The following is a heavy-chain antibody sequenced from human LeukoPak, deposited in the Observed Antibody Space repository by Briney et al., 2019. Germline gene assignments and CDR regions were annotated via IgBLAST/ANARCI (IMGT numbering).Heavy chain of an antibody. CDR2: IYYSGST. J-gene: IGHJ4*02. Sequence: SETLSLTCTVSGGSISSSSYYWGWIRQPPGKGLEWIGSIYYSGSTYYNPSLKSRVTISVDTSKNQFSLKLSSVTAADTAVYYCATAYGSGSYVAYYFDYWGQGTLVSVSS. CDR1: GGSISSSSYY. CDR3: ATAYGSGSYVAYYFDY. V-gene: IGHV4-39*07. D-gene: IGHD3-10*01.